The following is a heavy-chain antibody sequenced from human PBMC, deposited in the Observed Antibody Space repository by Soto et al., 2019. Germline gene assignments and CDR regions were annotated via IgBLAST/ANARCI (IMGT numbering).Heavy chain of an antibody. J-gene: IGHJ5*02. V-gene: IGHV4-59*01. Sequence: QVQLQESGPGLVRPSETLSLTCTVSGASFTSYYWSWIRQPPGKGLEWIGYIYYGETTNYNPSLKSRVTISRDTSKKQVLLKLTSVTAADTAVYYCARRRTERHNWFDPWGQGTLVTVSS. D-gene: IGHD1-1*01. CDR2: IYYGETT. CDR1: GASFTSYY. CDR3: ARRRTERHNWFDP.